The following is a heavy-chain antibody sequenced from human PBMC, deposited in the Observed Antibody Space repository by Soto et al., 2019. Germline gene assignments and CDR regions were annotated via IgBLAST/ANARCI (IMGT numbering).Heavy chain of an antibody. J-gene: IGHJ4*02. CDR1: GYSISSSNW. CDR2: IYYSGTT. CDR3: ARREIQGPIDY. D-gene: IGHD1-26*01. V-gene: IGHV4-28*01. Sequence: QVQLQESGPGLVKPSDTLSLTCAVSGYSISSSNWWGWIRQPPGKGLEWIGYIYYSGTTYYNPSLKSRVTMSVDTSRNQVSLKLTSVTAVDTAVYYCARREIQGPIDYWGQGTLVTVSS.